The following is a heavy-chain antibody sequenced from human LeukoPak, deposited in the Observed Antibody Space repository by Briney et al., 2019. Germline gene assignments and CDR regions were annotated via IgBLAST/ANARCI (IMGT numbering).Heavy chain of an antibody. J-gene: IGHJ4*02. CDR1: GFTFSSYG. CDR3: ARARSMIVVATGFDY. CDR2: IWYDGSNK. Sequence: GRSLRLSCAASGFTFSSYGMHWVRQAPGKGLEGVAVIWYDGSNKYYADSVKGRFTISRDNSKNTLYLQMSSLRAEDTAVYYCARARSMIVVATGFDYWGQGTLVTVSS. D-gene: IGHD3-22*01. V-gene: IGHV3-33*01.